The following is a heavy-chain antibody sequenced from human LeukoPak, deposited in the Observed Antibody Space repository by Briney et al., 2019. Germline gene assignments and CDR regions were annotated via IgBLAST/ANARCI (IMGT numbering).Heavy chain of an antibody. V-gene: IGHV4-34*01. J-gene: IGHJ5*02. CDR3: ARGFQLQTQKFDP. Sequence: SETLSLTCAVYGGSFSGYYWSWIRQPPGKGLEWIGEINHSGSTNYNPSLKSRVTISADTSKNQFSLKLSSVTAADTAVYYCARGFQLQTQKFDPWGQGTLVTVSS. D-gene: IGHD2-2*01. CDR2: INHSGST. CDR1: GGSFSGYY.